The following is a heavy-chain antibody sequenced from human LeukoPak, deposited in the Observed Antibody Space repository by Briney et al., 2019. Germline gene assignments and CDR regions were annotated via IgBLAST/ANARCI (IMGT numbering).Heavy chain of an antibody. D-gene: IGHD1-26*01. CDR1: GFTFSSYG. CDR3: ARGGSYLSAFDI. V-gene: IGHV3-53*01. J-gene: IGHJ3*02. CDR2: IYSGGST. Sequence: PGGSLGLSCAASGFTFSSYGMSWVRQAPGKGLEWVSIIYSGGSTFYADSVKGRFTISRDNSKNTLYLQMNSLRAEDTAVYYCARGGSYLSAFDIWGQGTMVTVSS.